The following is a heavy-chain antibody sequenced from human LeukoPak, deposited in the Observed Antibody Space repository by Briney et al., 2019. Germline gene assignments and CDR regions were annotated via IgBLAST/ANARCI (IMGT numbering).Heavy chain of an antibody. D-gene: IGHD3-22*01. CDR3: ARMRDYYDNSAYFDY. J-gene: IGHJ4*02. CDR2: IYYSGSS. Sequence: SETLSLTCTVSSGSISSSSSYWGWIRQPPGKGLEWIGSIYYSGSSFDNPALKSRVTISVDTSKKQFSLNLSSVTAADTAVYYCARMRDYYDNSAYFDYWGQGILVTVSS. V-gene: IGHV4-39*07. CDR1: SGSISSSSSY.